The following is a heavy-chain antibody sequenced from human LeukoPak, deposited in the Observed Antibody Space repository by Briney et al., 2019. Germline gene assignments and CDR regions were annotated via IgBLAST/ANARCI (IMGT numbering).Heavy chain of an antibody. J-gene: IGHJ4*02. Sequence: PSETLSLTCTVSGDSISSSSYYWGWIRQPPGKGLECIGNIHYSGGTYYNPSLKSRVTISVDTSKNQISLKLSSVTAADTAVYYCARTGAATWKYYFDSWGQGTLVTVSS. V-gene: IGHV4-39*01. CDR3: ARTGAATWKYYFDS. CDR2: IHYSGGT. CDR1: GDSISSSSYY. D-gene: IGHD1-1*01.